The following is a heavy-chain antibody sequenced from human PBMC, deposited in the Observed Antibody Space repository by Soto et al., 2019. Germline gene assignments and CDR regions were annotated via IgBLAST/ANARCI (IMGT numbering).Heavy chain of an antibody. CDR1: GFTFNAAW. J-gene: IGHJ4*02. CDR3: TTGLAAAGTNY. CDR2: IKSKTDGGTT. Sequence: VQLVESGGNLVKPGGSLRLSCAASGFTFNAAWMSWVRQAPGKGLEWVGRIKSKTDGGTTDFAAPVKGRFTISRDDSKNTVYLQMNSLKFEDTAVYYCTTGLAAAGTNYWGQGTLVTVSS. D-gene: IGHD6-13*01. V-gene: IGHV3-15*01.